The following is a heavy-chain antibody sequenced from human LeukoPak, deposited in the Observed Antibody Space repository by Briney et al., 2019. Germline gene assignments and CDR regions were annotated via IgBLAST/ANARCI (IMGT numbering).Heavy chain of an antibody. CDR2: IYYSGSA. Sequence: PSETLSLTCTVSGGSISSSSYYWGWIRQPPGKGLEWIGSIYYSGSAYYNPSLKSRVTISVDTSKNRFSLKLSSVTAADTAVYYCARRPVLLWFGELSGYFDYWGQGTLVTVSS. D-gene: IGHD3-10*01. V-gene: IGHV4-39*01. CDR3: ARRPVLLWFGELSGYFDY. J-gene: IGHJ4*02. CDR1: GGSISSSSYY.